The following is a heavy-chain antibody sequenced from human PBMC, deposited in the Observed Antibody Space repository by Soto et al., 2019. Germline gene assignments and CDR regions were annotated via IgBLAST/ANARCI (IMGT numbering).Heavy chain of an antibody. CDR3: ARQRTSVVTQAYFDS. V-gene: IGHV4-39*01. Sequence: PSETLSLTCTVTADSINNRSYYWGWIRQPPGKGLEWIGSIYYSGSTYNNPSLKSRVSMSVDASKNQFSLTLRPVTAADTALYYCARQRTSVVTQAYFDSWGQGSLVTVSS. CDR2: IYYSGST. CDR1: ADSINNRSYY. J-gene: IGHJ4*02. D-gene: IGHD2-21*02.